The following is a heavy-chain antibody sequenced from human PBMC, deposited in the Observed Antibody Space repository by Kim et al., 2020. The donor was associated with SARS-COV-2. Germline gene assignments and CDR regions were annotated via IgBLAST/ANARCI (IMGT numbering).Heavy chain of an antibody. Sequence: SETLSLTCTVSGGSISSGGYYWSWIRQHPGKGLEWIGYIYYSGSTYYNPSLKSRVTISVDTSKNQFSLKLSSVTAADTAVYYCARDFAAGTVGYFQHWGQGTLVTVSS. CDR2: IYYSGST. CDR3: ARDFAAGTVGYFQH. D-gene: IGHD6-13*01. V-gene: IGHV4-31*03. CDR1: GGSISSGGYY. J-gene: IGHJ1*01.